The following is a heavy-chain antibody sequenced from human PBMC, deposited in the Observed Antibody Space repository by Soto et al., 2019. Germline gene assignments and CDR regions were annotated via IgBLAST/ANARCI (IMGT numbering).Heavy chain of an antibody. CDR3: ARGISLKVGAQRNAPDKYYLDS. D-gene: IGHD1-1*01. J-gene: IGHJ4*02. V-gene: IGHV4-34*01. CDR1: GGSFTGHY. Sequence: QVQLQQWGAGLLKPSETLSLTCAVYGGSFTGHYWSWIRQPPGKGLEWIGEINHSGSSNYNPSLKSRVRISVDTSKNQCSLKLSSVPAADTALYYCARGISLKVGAQRNAPDKYYLDSWGQGTLITVSS. CDR2: INHSGSS.